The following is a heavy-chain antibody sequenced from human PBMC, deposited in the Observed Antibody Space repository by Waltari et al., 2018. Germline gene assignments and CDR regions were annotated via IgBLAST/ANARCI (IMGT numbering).Heavy chain of an antibody. J-gene: IGHJ5*02. D-gene: IGHD2-15*01. Sequence: EVQLVQSGAEVKTPGESLKISCQGSGYTSTSHRIAWVHQLPGHGLEWMGIIYPGDSDTRYSPSYQGQVTISADKSISTAYLQWSSLKASDTAIYYCARRGRGEEGRWFDPWGQGTLVTVSS. CDR1: GYTSTSHR. V-gene: IGHV5-51*07. CDR2: IYPGDSDT. CDR3: ARRGRGEEGRWFDP.